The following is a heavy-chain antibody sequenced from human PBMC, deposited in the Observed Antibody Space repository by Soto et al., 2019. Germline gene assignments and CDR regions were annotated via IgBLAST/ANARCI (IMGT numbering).Heavy chain of an antibody. CDR3: ARRVVPAAMMYYYYGIDV. D-gene: IGHD2-2*01. V-gene: IGHV1-3*01. CDR1: GYTFTSYA. Sequence: ASVKVSCKASGYTFTSYAMHWVRQAPGQRLEWMGWINAGNGNTKYSQKFQGRVTITSDTSASTAYMELSSLRSEDTAVYYCARRVVPAAMMYYYYGIDVWGQGTTVTVSS. J-gene: IGHJ6*02. CDR2: INAGNGNT.